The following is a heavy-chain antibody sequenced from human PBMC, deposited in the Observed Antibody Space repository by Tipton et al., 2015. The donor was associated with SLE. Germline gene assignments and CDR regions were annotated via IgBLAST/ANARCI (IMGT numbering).Heavy chain of an antibody. D-gene: IGHD3-10*01. V-gene: IGHV4-28*02. CDR1: VYSISSSHW. CDR3: ARSSSVRTLLWPTFAY. CDR2: IYYGGTI. Sequence: TLSLTCNVSVYSISSSHWWGWIRQPPGKGLEWIGHIYYGGTIYYNPSLKSRVTISADTSKNHLSLKLTSVTAADTAVYFCARSSSVRTLLWPTFAYWGQGTLVTVSS. J-gene: IGHJ4*02.